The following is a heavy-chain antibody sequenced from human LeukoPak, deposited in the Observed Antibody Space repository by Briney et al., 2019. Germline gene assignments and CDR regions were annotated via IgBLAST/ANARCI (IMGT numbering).Heavy chain of an antibody. CDR3: ATDRVAAAGTAGEMVY. CDR2: FDPEDGET. Sequence: ASVKVSCKVSGYTLTALSMHWVRQAPGKGLEWMGGFDPEDGETIYAQKFQGRVTMTEDTSTDTAYMELSSLRSEDTAVYYCATDRVAAAGTAGEMVYWGQGTLVTVSS. V-gene: IGHV1-24*01. J-gene: IGHJ4*02. D-gene: IGHD6-13*01. CDR1: GYTLTALS.